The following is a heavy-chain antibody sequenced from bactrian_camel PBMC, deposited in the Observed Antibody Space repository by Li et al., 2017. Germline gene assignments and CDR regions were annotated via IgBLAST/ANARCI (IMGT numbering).Heavy chain of an antibody. D-gene: IGHD1*01. CDR2: IDSDGST. CDR1: GFEFSRYG. V-gene: IGHV3S67*01. Sequence: VQLVESGGGLVRPGDSRSVSCAASGFEFSRYGMSWVRQAPGKEREGVAAIDSDGSTSYADSVKGRFTISRGNAKNTLYLQLNSLKTEDTAMYYCCPRSMYAFPYWGQGTQVTVS. J-gene: IGHJ4*01. CDR3: CPRSMYAFPY.